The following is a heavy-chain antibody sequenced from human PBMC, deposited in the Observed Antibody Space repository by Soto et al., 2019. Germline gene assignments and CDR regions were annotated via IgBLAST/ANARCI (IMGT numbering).Heavy chain of an antibody. J-gene: IGHJ4*02. CDR1: GGTFSNYA. CDR2: IIPFLATT. Sequence: QVQLVQSGAVVKKPGSSVKVSCKASGGTFSNYALSWVRQAPGQGLEWVGRIIPFLATTNYAQKFQGRVTITADESTRTAYMELSSLRSEDTAVYYCAREPSGYSYGPFDYWGQGTLVTVSS. V-gene: IGHV1-69*01. CDR3: AREPSGYSYGPFDY. D-gene: IGHD5-18*01.